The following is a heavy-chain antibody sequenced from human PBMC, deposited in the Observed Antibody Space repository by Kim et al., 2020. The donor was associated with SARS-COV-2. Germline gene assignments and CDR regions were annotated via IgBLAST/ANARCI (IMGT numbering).Heavy chain of an antibody. CDR2: INPNSGGT. D-gene: IGHD2-15*01. CDR3: ARERASVVVAATQRNWFDP. Sequence: ASVKVSCKASGYTFTGYYMHWVRQAPGQGLEWMGRINPNSGGTNYAQKFQGRVTMTRDTSISTAYMELSRLRSDDTAVYYCARERASVVVAATQRNWFDPWGQGTLVTVSS. J-gene: IGHJ5*02. CDR1: GYTFTGYY. V-gene: IGHV1-2*06.